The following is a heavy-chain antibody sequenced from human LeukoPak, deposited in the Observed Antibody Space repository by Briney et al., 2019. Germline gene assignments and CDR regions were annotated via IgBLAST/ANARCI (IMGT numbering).Heavy chain of an antibody. CDR2: ISGSATYT. Sequence: GGSLRLSCAASGFTLSSYAMSWVRQAPGKGLEWVSTISGSATYTYYSDSVKGRSTISRDNSKSTLYLQMNSLRAEDSAVYYCAKMGEFMGTSSRSSFDHWGQGTLVTVSS. D-gene: IGHD3-16*01. V-gene: IGHV3-23*01. CDR3: AKMGEFMGTSSRSSFDH. J-gene: IGHJ4*02. CDR1: GFTLSSYA.